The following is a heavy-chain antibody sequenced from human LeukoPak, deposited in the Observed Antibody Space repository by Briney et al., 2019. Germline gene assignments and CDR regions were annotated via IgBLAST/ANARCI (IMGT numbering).Heavy chain of an antibody. CDR2: ISSSSSYT. D-gene: IGHD6-6*01. CDR1: GFTFSSHS. Sequence: GGSLRLSCAASGFTFSSHSMNWVRQAPGKGLEWVSYISSSSSYTNYADSVKGRFTISRDNAKNSLYLQMNSLRAEDTAVYYCARGMEYSSSSAWFDPWGQGTLVTVSS. J-gene: IGHJ5*02. V-gene: IGHV3-21*05. CDR3: ARGMEYSSSSAWFDP.